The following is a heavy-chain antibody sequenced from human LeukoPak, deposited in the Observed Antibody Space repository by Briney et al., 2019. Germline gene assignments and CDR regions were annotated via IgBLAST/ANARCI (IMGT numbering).Heavy chain of an antibody. J-gene: IGHJ4*02. CDR3: AKDGSWSCTD. D-gene: IGHD2-8*02. V-gene: IGHV3-30*02. Sequence: GGSLRLSCAPSGFIFSSYAMHWARQGPGKGLEWVAYIAHHGSNKYYADSVKGRFTISRDNSKRTLYLQMNNLRADDTAVYYCAKDGSWSCTDWGQGALVTVSS. CDR1: GFIFSSYA. CDR2: IAHHGSNK.